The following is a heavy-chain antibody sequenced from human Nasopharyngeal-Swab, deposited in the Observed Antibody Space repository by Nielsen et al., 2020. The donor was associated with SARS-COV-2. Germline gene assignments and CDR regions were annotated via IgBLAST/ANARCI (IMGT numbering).Heavy chain of an antibody. J-gene: IGHJ4*02. CDR1: GGSISSGGYS. CDR3: ARGVDTYDYSNLLDY. D-gene: IGHD4-11*01. CDR2: IYYSGST. Sequence: SETLSLTCAVSGGSISSGGYSWSWIRQHPGKGLEWIGYIYYSGSTYYNPSLKSRVTISVDTSKNQFSLKLSSVTAADTAVYYCARGVDTYDYSNLLDYWGQGTLVTVSS. V-gene: IGHV4-31*11.